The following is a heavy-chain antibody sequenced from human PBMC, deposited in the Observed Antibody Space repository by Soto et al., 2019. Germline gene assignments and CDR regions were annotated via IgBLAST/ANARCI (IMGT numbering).Heavy chain of an antibody. CDR1: GFTVSSNY. CDR3: ARAVPTYYDFWSGTGYYYYYYGMDV. V-gene: IGHV3-53*01. D-gene: IGHD3-3*01. CDR2: IYSGGST. J-gene: IGHJ6*02. Sequence: GGSLRLSCAASGFTVSSNYMSWVRQAPGKGLEWVSVIYSGGSTYYADSVKGRFTISRDNSKNTLYLKMNSLRAEDTAVYYWARAVPTYYDFWSGTGYYYYYYGMDVWGQGTTVTVSS.